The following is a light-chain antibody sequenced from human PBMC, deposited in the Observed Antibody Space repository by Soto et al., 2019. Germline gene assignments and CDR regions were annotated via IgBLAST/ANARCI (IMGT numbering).Light chain of an antibody. CDR3: QQYNNWPPWT. V-gene: IGKV3-15*01. Sequence: EILLPQSPGTLSLSPWERAILSYRASQSLSSYLAWYQQKPGQAPRLLIYGASTRATGIPARFSGSGSGTEFTLTISSLQSEDFAVYYCQQYNNWPPWTFGQGTKVDIK. CDR1: QSLSSY. J-gene: IGKJ1*01. CDR2: GAS.